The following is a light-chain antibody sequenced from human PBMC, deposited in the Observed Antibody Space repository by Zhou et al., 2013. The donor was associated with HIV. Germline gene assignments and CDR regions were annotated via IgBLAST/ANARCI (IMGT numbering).Light chain of an antibody. CDR3: QQRHAYPIT. CDR1: QDIINR. CDR2: TAS. V-gene: IGKV1-9*01. J-gene: IGKJ5*01. Sequence: DIQLTQSPSFLSASIGDRVSITCRASQDIINRLAWYQQKPGKAPKLLIHTASYMQSGVPSRFSGSGSGTEFTLTIRSLQPEDFATYYCQQRHAYPITFGQGTRLEI.